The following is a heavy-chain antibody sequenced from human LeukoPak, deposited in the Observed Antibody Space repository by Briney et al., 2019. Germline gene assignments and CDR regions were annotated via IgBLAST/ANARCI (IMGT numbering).Heavy chain of an antibody. V-gene: IGHV3-23*01. CDR1: GFTFSSYA. CDR2: LSGSGGIT. CDR3: AKSPGTTGWFDP. D-gene: IGHD1-1*01. J-gene: IGHJ5*02. Sequence: PGGSLRLSCAASGFTFSSYAMSWVRQAPGKGLEWVSTLSGSGGITYYADSVKGRFTISRDNSKDALYLQMNSLRAEDTAVYFCAKSPGTTGWFDPWGQGTLVTVSS.